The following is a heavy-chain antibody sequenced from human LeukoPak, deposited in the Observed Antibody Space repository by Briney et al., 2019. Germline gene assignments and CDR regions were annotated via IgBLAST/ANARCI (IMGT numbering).Heavy chain of an antibody. V-gene: IGHV3-48*04. D-gene: IGHD6-19*01. CDR1: GFTFSNYN. CDR2: ISSSRSNI. Sequence: GGSLRLSCAASGFTFSNYNMIWVRQAPGKGLEWVSDISSSRSNINYADSVKGRFTISRDNARNSLYLQMNSLKPEDTAVYYCSSLGLAVAPNWVDPWGQGTLVTVSS. J-gene: IGHJ5*02. CDR3: SSLGLAVAPNWVDP.